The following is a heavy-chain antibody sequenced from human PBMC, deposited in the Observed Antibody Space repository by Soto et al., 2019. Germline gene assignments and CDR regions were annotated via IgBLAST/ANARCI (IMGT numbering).Heavy chain of an antibody. V-gene: IGHV3-11*01. CDR3: AKVAVVVGSTGWFFDL. Sequence: SLRLSCAASGFTFSDYYMSWIRQAPGKGLEWVSYTSSSGNTIYYADSLKGRFTISRDNAKNSLYLQMNSLRAEDTAVYYCAKVAVVVGSTGWFFDLWGRGTLVTVSS. J-gene: IGHJ2*01. D-gene: IGHD2-15*01. CDR2: TSSSGNTI. CDR1: GFTFSDYY.